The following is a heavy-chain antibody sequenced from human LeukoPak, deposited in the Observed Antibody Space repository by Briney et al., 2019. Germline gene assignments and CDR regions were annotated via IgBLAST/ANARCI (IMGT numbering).Heavy chain of an antibody. CDR3: ASQGNVYGDYEDA. J-gene: IGHJ5*02. Sequence: GGSLRLSCAASGFTVSSNYMNWVRQAPGKGLEWVSYISSSSSTIYYADSVKGRFTISRDNSKNTLYLQMNSLRAEDTAVYYCASQGNVYGDYEDAWGQGTLVTVSS. CDR2: ISSSSSTI. V-gene: IGHV3-48*01. D-gene: IGHD4-17*01. CDR1: GFTVSSNY.